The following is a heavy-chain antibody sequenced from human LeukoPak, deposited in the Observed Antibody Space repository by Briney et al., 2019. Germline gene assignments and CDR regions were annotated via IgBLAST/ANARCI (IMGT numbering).Heavy chain of an antibody. CDR3: ARGRYNCNYSDY. Sequence: SSETLSLTCTVSGGSISSSSYYWGWIRQPPGKGLEWIGSIYYSGSTYYNPSLKSRVTISVDTSKNQFSLKLSSVTAADTAVYYCARGRYNCNYSDYWGQGTLVTVSS. V-gene: IGHV4-39*07. CDR1: GGSISSSSYY. CDR2: IYYSGST. D-gene: IGHD1-20*01. J-gene: IGHJ4*02.